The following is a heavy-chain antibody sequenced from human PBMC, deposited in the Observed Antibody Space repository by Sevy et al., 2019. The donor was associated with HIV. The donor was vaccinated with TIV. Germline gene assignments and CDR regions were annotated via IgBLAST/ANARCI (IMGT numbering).Heavy chain of an antibody. V-gene: IGHV3-9*01. J-gene: IGHJ4*02. D-gene: IGHD4-17*01. CDR3: AKDRSYGGNSFDF. Sequence: GGSLRLSCAASGFTFDDYAMHWVRQAPGKGLEWVSGISWNSGNTGYADSVKGRFTISRDNGKNTLYLQMNSLRAEDTALYYCAKDRSYGGNSFDFWGQGTLVTVSS. CDR2: ISWNSGNT. CDR1: GFTFDDYA.